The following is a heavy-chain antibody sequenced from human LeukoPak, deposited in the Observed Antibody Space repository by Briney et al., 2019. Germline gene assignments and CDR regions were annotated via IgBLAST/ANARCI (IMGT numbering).Heavy chain of an antibody. D-gene: IGHD6-25*01. CDR2: INPNNGGT. CDR1: GFTFSNYG. CDR3: ARDDAATHDY. J-gene: IGHJ4*02. V-gene: IGHV1-2*02. Sequence: GGSLRLSCAASGFTFSNYGMHWVRQAPGQGLEWMGWINPNNGGTNYAQKFQGRLTMTLDTSISTLYMELSSLTSDDTAVYYSARDDAATHDYWGQGTLVTVSS.